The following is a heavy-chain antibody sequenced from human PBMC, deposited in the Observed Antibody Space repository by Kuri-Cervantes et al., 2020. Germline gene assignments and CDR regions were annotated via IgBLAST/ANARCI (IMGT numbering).Heavy chain of an antibody. CDR1: GFTFSSYG. CDR3: AKVPVLGGQYFDY. CDR2: ISYDGSNK. V-gene: IGHV3-30*18. D-gene: IGHD2-8*02. Sequence: GESLKISCAASGFTFSSYGMHWVRQAPGKGLEWVAVISYDGSNKYYADSVKGRFTISRDNSKNTLYLQMNSLRAEDTAVYYCAKVPVLGGQYFDYRGQGTLVTVSS. J-gene: IGHJ4*02.